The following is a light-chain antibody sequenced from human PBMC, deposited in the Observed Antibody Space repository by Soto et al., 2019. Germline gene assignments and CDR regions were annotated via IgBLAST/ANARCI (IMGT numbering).Light chain of an antibody. CDR3: QQYGSSQWT. Sequence: PGERATLSCRASQSVSTYLAWYQQKPGQAPRLLIYDAFNRATGVPARFRGSGSGTDFTLTISRLEPEDFAVYYCQQYGSSQWTFGQGTKVDIK. V-gene: IGKV3-20*01. J-gene: IGKJ1*01. CDR1: QSVSTY. CDR2: DAF.